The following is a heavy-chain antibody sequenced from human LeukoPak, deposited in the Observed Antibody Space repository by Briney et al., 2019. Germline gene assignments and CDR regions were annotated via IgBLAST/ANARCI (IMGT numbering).Heavy chain of an antibody. Sequence: GASVKVSCKASGGTFSSYAISWVRQAPGQGLEWMGGIIPIFGTANYAQKFQGRVTITADESTSTAYMELSSLRSEDTAVYYCARGSGSSLSQYYFDYWGQGTLVTVSS. CDR3: ARGSGSSLSQYYFDY. J-gene: IGHJ4*02. V-gene: IGHV1-69*13. D-gene: IGHD1-26*01. CDR2: IIPIFGTA. CDR1: GGTFSSYA.